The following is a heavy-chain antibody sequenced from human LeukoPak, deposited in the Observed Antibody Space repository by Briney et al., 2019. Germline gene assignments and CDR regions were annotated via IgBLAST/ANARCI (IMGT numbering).Heavy chain of an antibody. CDR2: IKQDGSEK. CDR1: GFTFSSYW. Sequence: GGSLRLSCAASGFTFSSYWMSWVRQAPGKGLEWVANIKQDGSEKYYVDSVKGRFTISRDNAKNSLYLQMNSLRAEDTAVYYCARGRLGELSSNPDAFDFWGQGTMVTVSS. D-gene: IGHD3-16*02. V-gene: IGHV3-7*02. J-gene: IGHJ3*01. CDR3: ARGRLGELSSNPDAFDF.